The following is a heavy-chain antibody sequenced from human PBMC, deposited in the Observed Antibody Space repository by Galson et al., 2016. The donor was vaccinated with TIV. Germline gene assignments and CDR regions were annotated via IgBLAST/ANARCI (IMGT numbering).Heavy chain of an antibody. Sequence: SLRLSCAASGFTFEDYGMQWVRHTPGKGLEWVSGISSNSVSRGYADSVKGRFTIFRDNAKKSLYVQMNSLRVEDTALYYCAKAGGYSYGSPRDYYYGMDVWGPGTTVTVSS. V-gene: IGHV3-9*01. CDR1: GFTFEDYG. J-gene: IGHJ6*02. D-gene: IGHD5-18*01. CDR3: AKAGGYSYGSPRDYYYGMDV. CDR2: ISSNSVSR.